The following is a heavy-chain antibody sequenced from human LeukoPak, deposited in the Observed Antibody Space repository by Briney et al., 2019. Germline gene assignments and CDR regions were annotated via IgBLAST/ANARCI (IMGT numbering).Heavy chain of an antibody. Sequence: SQTLSLTCAISGDSVSSNSAAWNWIRQSPSRGLEWLGRTYYRSKWYNDYAVSVKSRITINPDTSKNQFSLKLSSLTAADTAVYYCARAAYCGGDCYLFDYWGQGTLVTVFS. CDR3: ARAAYCGGDCYLFDY. CDR2: TYYRSKWYN. CDR1: GDSVSSNSAA. J-gene: IGHJ4*02. D-gene: IGHD2-21*02. V-gene: IGHV6-1*01.